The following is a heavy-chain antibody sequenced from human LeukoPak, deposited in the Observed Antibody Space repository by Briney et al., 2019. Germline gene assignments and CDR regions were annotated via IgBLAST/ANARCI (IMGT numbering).Heavy chain of an antibody. CDR1: GGSISSSSYY. D-gene: IGHD3-22*01. V-gene: IGHV4-39*01. J-gene: IGHJ4*02. CDR3: ARHYGVPTVGIVVVIIMENFDY. Sequence: SETLSLTCTVSGGSISSSSYYWGWIRQPPGKGLEWIGSIYYSGSTYYNPSLKSRVTISVDTSKNQFSLKLSSVTAADTAVYYCARHYGVPTVGIVVVIIMENFDYWGQGTLVTVSS. CDR2: IYYSGST.